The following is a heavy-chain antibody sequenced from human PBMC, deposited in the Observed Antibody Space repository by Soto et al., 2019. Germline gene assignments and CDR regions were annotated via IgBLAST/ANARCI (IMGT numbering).Heavy chain of an antibody. D-gene: IGHD6-19*01. J-gene: IGHJ3*02. CDR3: ARVKAQILSSGWYGGDDI. V-gene: IGHV3-23*01. CDR1: GFTFSTYS. Sequence: EVQRLESGGGLVQPGGSLRLSCAASGFTFSTYSMTWVRQAPGKGLECVSTIRDSGHSTHYADSVRGRFAISRDNSKNTLFLQMNSLRAEDTAVYYCARVKAQILSSGWYGGDDIWGQGTMVTVSS. CDR2: IRDSGHST.